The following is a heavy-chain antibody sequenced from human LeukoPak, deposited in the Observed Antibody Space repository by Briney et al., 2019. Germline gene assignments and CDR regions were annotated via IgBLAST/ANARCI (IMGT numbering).Heavy chain of an antibody. D-gene: IGHD3-3*01. Sequence: GGSLRLSCAASGFTFSSYWMHWVRQVPGKDLMWVARIHNDGSGPLYADSVKGRFTVSRDNAKNTLYLQMNSLRAEDTAVYYCAKEFDFWSGSFFDYWGQGTLVTVSS. CDR1: GFTFSSYW. V-gene: IGHV3-74*01. J-gene: IGHJ4*02. CDR3: AKEFDFWSGSFFDY. CDR2: IHNDGSGP.